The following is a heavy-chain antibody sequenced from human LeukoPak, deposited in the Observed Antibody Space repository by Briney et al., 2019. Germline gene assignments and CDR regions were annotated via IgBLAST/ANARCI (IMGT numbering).Heavy chain of an antibody. Sequence: GRSLRLSCAASGFTFSSYGMHWVRQAPGKGLEWVAVMWYDGSNKYYADSVKGRFTISRDNSKNTLYLQMNSLRAEDTAVYYCARDGPKTDIAARPCWFDPWGQGTLVTVSS. CDR2: MWYDGSNK. J-gene: IGHJ5*02. CDR1: GFTFSSYG. V-gene: IGHV3-33*01. CDR3: ARDGPKTDIAARPCWFDP. D-gene: IGHD6-6*01.